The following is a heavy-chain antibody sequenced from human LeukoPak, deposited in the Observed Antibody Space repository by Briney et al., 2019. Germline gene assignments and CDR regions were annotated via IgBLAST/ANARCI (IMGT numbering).Heavy chain of an antibody. Sequence: ASGKVSCKCSGYVFTTYHIHSVRHAPRQGLEMVGGSNPNTGVANPLQKFQGRVTMPRDTPIATAYMELSGLNSDVTALYFCVTFDGTTAYRGQGTLVTVSS. CDR3: VTFDGTTAY. J-gene: IGHJ4*02. CDR1: GYVFTTYH. D-gene: IGHD1-7*01. CDR2: SNPNTGVA. V-gene: IGHV1-2*02.